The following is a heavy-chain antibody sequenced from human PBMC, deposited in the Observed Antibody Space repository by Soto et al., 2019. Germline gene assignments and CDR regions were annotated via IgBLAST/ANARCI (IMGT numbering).Heavy chain of an antibody. J-gene: IGHJ4*02. D-gene: IGHD5-12*01. CDR2: IVPTVDTS. CDR3: VRVVAIPGYPDN. V-gene: IGHV1-69*14. Sequence: QVQLVQSGAEVRQPASSVKVSCKTSGATFSSYAITWVRQAPGQGLEWMGGIVPTVDTSTYAQKFQGRVTITAYKFTNTVYMELRSLRPDDTAVYYCVRVVAIPGYPDNWGQGTLVTVSS. CDR1: GATFSSYA.